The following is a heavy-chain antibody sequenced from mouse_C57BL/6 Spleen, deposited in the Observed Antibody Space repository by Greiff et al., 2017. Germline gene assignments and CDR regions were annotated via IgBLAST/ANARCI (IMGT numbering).Heavy chain of an antibody. J-gene: IGHJ2*01. CDR1: GFTFSDYG. D-gene: IGHD1-1*01. Sequence: EVMLVESGGGLVKPGGSLKLSCAASGFTFSDYGMHWVRQAPETGLEWVAYISSGSSTLYYADTVKGRFPISRDNAKNTLFLQMTSLRSEDTAMYYCARPGDTTVVEGNYFDYWGQGTTLTVSS. V-gene: IGHV5-17*01. CDR3: ARPGDTTVVEGNYFDY. CDR2: ISSGSSTL.